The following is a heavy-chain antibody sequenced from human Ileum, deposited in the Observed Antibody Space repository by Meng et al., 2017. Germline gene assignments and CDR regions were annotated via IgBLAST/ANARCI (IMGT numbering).Heavy chain of an antibody. CDR2: IHYSGST. CDR1: GASISSYY. D-gene: IGHD2-15*01. J-gene: IGHJ4*01. Sequence: QVQLQESGPGLAKPSETLSLTCTVSGASISSYYWTWIRQPPGKGLDWIGYIHYSGSTNYNPSLKSRITMSVDTSKNQVSLKLSSATAADTAIYYCAAFCSGGSCPDYWGQGTLVTVSS. V-gene: IGHV4-59*01. CDR3: AAFCSGGSCPDY.